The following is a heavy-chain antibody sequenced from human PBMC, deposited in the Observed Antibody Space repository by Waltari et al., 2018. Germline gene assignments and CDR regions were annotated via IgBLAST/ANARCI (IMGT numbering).Heavy chain of an antibody. V-gene: IGHV3-7*03. J-gene: IGHJ5*01. CDR2: MNQDGSEI. CDR3: ARVRTGVLGRGHYKNWFDS. CDR1: CFTLSSSS. Sequence: EVQLLESGGGLVQPGGSLSLSCRSSCFTLSSSSLSLVRRAPGKGMEGVANMNQDGSEIYYVAHVKGRFTISRDNAKNSLYVQMNRLRAEDTAVYYCARVRTGVLGRGHYKNWFDSWGQGTLVTVSA. D-gene: IGHD3-3*01.